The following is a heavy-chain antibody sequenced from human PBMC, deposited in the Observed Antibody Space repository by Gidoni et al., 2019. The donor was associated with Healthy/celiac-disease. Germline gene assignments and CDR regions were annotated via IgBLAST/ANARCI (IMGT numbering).Heavy chain of an antibody. D-gene: IGHD3-16*01. CDR3: ARDSELWAYYYYYGMDV. V-gene: IGHV3-7*03. J-gene: IGHJ6*02. CDR1: GCTFSSYW. Sequence: EVQLVESGGGLVQPGGSLRPSCAASGCTFSSYWMSWVRQAPGKGLEWVANIKQDGSEKYYVDSVKGRFTISRDNAKNSLYLQMNSLRAEDTAVYYCARDSELWAYYYYYGMDVWGQGTTVTVSS. CDR2: IKQDGSEK.